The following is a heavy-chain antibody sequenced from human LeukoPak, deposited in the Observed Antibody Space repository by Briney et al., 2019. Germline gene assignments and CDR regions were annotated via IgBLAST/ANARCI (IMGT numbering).Heavy chain of an antibody. CDR1: GFTFSSYS. CDR2: ISSSSSYI. CDR3: ARAYYDFWSGYVDY. J-gene: IGHJ4*02. D-gene: IGHD3-3*01. V-gene: IGHV3-21*01. Sequence: GGSLRLSCAASGFTFSSYSMNWVRQAPGKGLEWVSSISSSSSYIYYADSVKGRFTISRDNAKNSLYLQMNSLRAEVTAVYYCARAYYDFWSGYVDYWGQGTLVTVSS.